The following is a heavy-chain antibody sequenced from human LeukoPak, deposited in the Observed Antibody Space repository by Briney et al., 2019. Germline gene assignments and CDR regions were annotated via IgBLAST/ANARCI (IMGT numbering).Heavy chain of an antibody. CDR2: IYSGGST. D-gene: IGHD1-1*01. Sequence: GGSLRLSCAASGFTVSRNSMNWVRQIPGKGLEWVSVIYSGGSTYYADSVKGRFTISRDNSKNTLYLQMNRLRAEDTAVYSCARWDARYLDYWGQGTLVTVSS. J-gene: IGHJ4*02. V-gene: IGHV3-53*01. CDR1: GFTVSRNS. CDR3: ARWDARYLDY.